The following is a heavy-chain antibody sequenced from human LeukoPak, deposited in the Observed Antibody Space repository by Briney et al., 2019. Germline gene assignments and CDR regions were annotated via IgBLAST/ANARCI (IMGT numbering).Heavy chain of an antibody. J-gene: IGHJ6*03. CDR3: ARGTYGDYHYYMDV. CDR2: IYHSGGT. Sequence: PSETLSLTCAVSPSSIISDYSWGWIRQPPGKGLEWIGSIYHSGGTYYNPSIKSRAAISVDTSQNQFSLRLSSVTAADTAVYYCARGTYGDYHYYMDVWGKGTTVTVSS. CDR1: PSSIISDYS. V-gene: IGHV4-38-2*01. D-gene: IGHD1-26*01.